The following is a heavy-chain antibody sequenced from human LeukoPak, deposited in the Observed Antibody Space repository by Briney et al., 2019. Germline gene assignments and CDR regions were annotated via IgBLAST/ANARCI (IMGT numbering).Heavy chain of an antibody. CDR2: INPNDGST. Sequence: GASVKVSCKASGFSFSGYYMQWVRQAPGQGLEWVGIINPNDGSTKYAQKFQGRVTMTGDTSTSTVYMEVSSLRPEDTPVYYCARDGLQTRYSWNDEGRKNWFDPWGQGTLVTVSS. CDR1: GFSFSGYY. J-gene: IGHJ5*02. D-gene: IGHD1-1*01. V-gene: IGHV1-46*01. CDR3: ARDGLQTRYSWNDEGRKNWFDP.